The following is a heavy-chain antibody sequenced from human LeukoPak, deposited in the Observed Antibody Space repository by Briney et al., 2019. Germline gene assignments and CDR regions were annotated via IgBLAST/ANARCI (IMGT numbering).Heavy chain of an antibody. Sequence: QAGGSLRLSCAASGFTFSSYGMSWVRQAPGKGLEWVSAISGSGGSTYYADSVKGRFTISRDNSKNTLYLQMNSLRAEDTAVYYCAKASADCYGSGSYSIWASWEFDYWGQGTLVTVSS. J-gene: IGHJ4*02. CDR3: AKASADCYGSGSYSIWASWEFDY. D-gene: IGHD3-10*01. CDR1: GFTFSSYG. CDR2: ISGSGGST. V-gene: IGHV3-23*01.